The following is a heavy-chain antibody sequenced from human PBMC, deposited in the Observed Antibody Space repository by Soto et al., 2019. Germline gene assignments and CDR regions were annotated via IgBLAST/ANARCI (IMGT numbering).Heavy chain of an antibody. CDR1: GFSLSNIRLG. V-gene: IGHV2-26*01. J-gene: IGHJ5*02. CDR3: ALIKDCSRTDCYLASFDP. CDR2: IFSNDEK. Sequence: QVTLKESGPVVVKPTETLTLTCTVSGFSLSNIRLGVSWIRQPPGKALEWLAHIFSNDEKSYSTSLKNRLTISKDTSRSQVVLTMTNVDPVDSATYYCALIKDCSRTDCYLASFDPWGQGTLVTVSS. D-gene: IGHD2-2*01.